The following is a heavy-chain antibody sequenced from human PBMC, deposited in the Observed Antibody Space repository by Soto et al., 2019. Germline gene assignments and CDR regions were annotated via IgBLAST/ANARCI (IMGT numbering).Heavy chain of an antibody. CDR3: AKAPYSSSWYYFDY. D-gene: IGHD6-13*01. Sequence: GGSLRLSCAASGFTFSSYAMSWVRQAPGKGLEWVSAISGSGGSTYYADPVKGRFTISRDNSKNTLYLQMNSLRAEDTVVYYCAKAPYSSSWYYFDYWGQGTLVTVSS. V-gene: IGHV3-23*01. CDR2: ISGSGGST. J-gene: IGHJ4*02. CDR1: GFTFSSYA.